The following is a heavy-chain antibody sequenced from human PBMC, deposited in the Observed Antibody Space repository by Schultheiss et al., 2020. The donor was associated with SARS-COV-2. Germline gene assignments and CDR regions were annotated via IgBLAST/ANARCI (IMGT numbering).Heavy chain of an antibody. CDR1: GFTFSSYA. D-gene: IGHD3-10*01. Sequence: GESLKISCAASGFTFSSYAMHWVRQAPGKGLEWVAVISYDGSNKYYADSVKGRFTISRDNSKNTLYLQMNSLRAEDTAVYYCARDPSPPPGNNWFDPWGQGTLVTVSS. CDR3: ARDPSPPPGNNWFDP. CDR2: ISYDGSNK. J-gene: IGHJ5*02. V-gene: IGHV3-30-3*01.